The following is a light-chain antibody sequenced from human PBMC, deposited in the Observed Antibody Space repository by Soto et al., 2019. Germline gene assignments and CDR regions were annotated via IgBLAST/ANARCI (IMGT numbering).Light chain of an antibody. Sequence: QSVLTQPASGSGSPGQSITLSCTGTSSDVGGYNYVSWYQQHPGKAPKLMIYDVSNRPSGVSNRFSGSKSGNTASLTISGLQAEDEADYYCSSYTSSSTLLYVFGTGTKVTVL. CDR3: SSYTSSSTLLYV. CDR2: DVS. V-gene: IGLV2-14*01. CDR1: SSDVGGYNY. J-gene: IGLJ1*01.